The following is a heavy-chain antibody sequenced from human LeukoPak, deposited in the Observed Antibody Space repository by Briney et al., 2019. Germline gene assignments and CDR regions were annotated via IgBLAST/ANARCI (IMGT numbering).Heavy chain of an antibody. J-gene: IGHJ4*02. CDR1: GLTFSNYG. D-gene: IGHD4-23*01. CDR3: AKKSPDSSGNPAYD. V-gene: IGHV3-23*01. Sequence: GGSLRLSCAGAGLTFSNYGMSWVRQAPGKGLEWVSVISRSGTETYHADSVRGRFTIPRDNAKNTLYLQMNSLRAEDTAVYYCAKKSPDSSGNPAYDWGQGTLVTVSS. CDR2: ISRSGTET.